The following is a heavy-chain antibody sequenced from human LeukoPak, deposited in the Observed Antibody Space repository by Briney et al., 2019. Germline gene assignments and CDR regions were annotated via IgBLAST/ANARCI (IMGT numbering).Heavy chain of an antibody. D-gene: IGHD3-16*02. J-gene: IGHJ4*02. Sequence: GGSLRLSCPASGFIISSYAMSWVRQPPGKGLEWVSTISISGDRTYYADSVRGRFTISRDNSKNTVYPQMNSLRAEDTAVYYCAKDVDRRSSNRVYFDYWGQGALVTVSS. CDR3: AKDVDRRSSNRVYFDY. V-gene: IGHV3-23*01. CDR1: GFIISSYA. CDR2: ISISGDRT.